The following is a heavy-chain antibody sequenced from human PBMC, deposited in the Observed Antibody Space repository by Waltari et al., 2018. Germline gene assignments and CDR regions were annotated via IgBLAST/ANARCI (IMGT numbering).Heavy chain of an antibody. CDR2: IIPIFGTA. V-gene: IGHV1-69*14. CDR3: ARRVERVARAGYNWFDP. J-gene: IGHJ5*02. D-gene: IGHD2-15*01. CDR1: GGTFSSYA. Sequence: QVQLVQSGAEVKKPGSSVKVSCKASGGTFSSYAISWVRQAPGQGLEWMGGIIPIFGTANYAQKFQGRVTITADKSTSTAYMELSSLRSEDTAVYYCARRVERVARAGYNWFDPWGQGTLVTVSS.